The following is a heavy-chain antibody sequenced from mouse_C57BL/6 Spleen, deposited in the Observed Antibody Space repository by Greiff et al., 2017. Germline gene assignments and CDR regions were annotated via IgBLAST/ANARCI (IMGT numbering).Heavy chain of an antibody. D-gene: IGHD1-1*02. CDR3: TRAHYGYAMDY. Sequence: EVMLVESGEGLVKPGGSLKLSCAASGFTFSSYAMSWVRQTPEKRLEWVAYISSGGDYIYYADTVKGRFTISRDNARNTLYLQMSSLKSEDTAMYYCTRAHYGYAMDYWGQGTSVTVSS. J-gene: IGHJ4*01. CDR2: ISSGGDYI. V-gene: IGHV5-9-1*02. CDR1: GFTFSSYA.